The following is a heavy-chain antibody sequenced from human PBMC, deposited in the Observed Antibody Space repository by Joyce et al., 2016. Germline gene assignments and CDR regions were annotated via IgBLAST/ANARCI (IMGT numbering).Heavy chain of an antibody. CDR3: ARVPGFH. CDR1: GFTVSNNY. CDR2: IYSGGDT. J-gene: IGHJ4*02. Sequence: EVQLVESGGGLIQPGGSLRLSCAASGFTVSNNYMTCVRQAPGKGLEWVSFIYSGGDTYYADSVKGRFTISRDKNTLYLQMNSLRVEDTAVYYCARVPGFHWGQGTLVTVSS. V-gene: IGHV3-53*01.